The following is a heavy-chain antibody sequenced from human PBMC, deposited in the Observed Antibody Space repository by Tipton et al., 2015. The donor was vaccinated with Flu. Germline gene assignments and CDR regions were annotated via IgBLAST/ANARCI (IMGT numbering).Heavy chain of an antibody. V-gene: IGHV4-38-2*02. CDR3: ARGLSGSGSYERRYFDS. D-gene: IGHD3-10*01. CDR2: VSHSGGA. J-gene: IGHJ4*02. CDR1: GDSIRSRYY. Sequence: TLSLTCSVSGDSIRSRYYWAWIRQAPGKGLEWIGSVSHSGGAYYNPSLKSRVTISIDTSANQFSLRLTSMTAADTAVYYCARGLSGSGSYERRYFDSWGQGTLVTVSS.